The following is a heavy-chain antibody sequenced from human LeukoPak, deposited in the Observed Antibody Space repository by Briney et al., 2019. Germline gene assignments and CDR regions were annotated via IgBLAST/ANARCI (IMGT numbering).Heavy chain of an antibody. V-gene: IGHV3-23*01. J-gene: IGHJ4*02. D-gene: IGHD1-26*01. CDR2: ISGAGGTT. CDR1: GLNFFDYA. CDR3: ATALAPVGSPYYFAS. Sequence: GGALRLSCAASGLNFFDYAMSWVRQAPGKGLEWVSTISGAGGTTYYPDSVKGRFTVSRDNSNNTLYLQMNRLRAEDSAIYYCATALAPVGSPYYFASWGQGTLVTVSS.